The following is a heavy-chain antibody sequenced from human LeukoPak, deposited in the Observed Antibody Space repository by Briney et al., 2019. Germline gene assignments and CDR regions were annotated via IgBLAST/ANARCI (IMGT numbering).Heavy chain of an antibody. CDR2: ISTYSGDT. D-gene: IGHD6-19*01. J-gene: IGHJ4*02. CDR3: ARGLTGWDKIDY. CDR1: GYTFDRYG. Sequence: ASVKVSCKGSGYTFDRYGVTWVRQAPGQGLEWMGWISTYSGDTIYAQKIQGRVTMTVDTSTNTVYMDLRSLRSDDTAVYYCARGLTGWDKIDYWGQGTLVTVSS. V-gene: IGHV1-18*01.